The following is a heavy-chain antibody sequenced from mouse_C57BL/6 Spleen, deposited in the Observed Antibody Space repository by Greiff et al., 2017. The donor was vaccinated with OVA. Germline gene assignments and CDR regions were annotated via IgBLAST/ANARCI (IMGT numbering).Heavy chain of an antibody. CDR2: IDPETGGT. J-gene: IGHJ4*01. Sequence: VQLQQSGAELVRPGASVTLSCKASGYTFTDYEMHWVKQTPVHGLEWIGAIDPETGGTAYNQKFKGKAILTADKSSSTAYMELRSLTSEDSAVYYCTSLLYDAMDYWGQGTSVTVSS. CDR1: GYTFTDYE. V-gene: IGHV1-15*01. CDR3: TSLLYDAMDY.